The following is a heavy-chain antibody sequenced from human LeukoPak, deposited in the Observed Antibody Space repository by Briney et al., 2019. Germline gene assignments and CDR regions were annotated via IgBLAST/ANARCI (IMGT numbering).Heavy chain of an antibody. CDR3: ARDSTSDFWSGYYYFDY. V-gene: IGHV3-21*04. Sequence: GGSLRLSCAASGFTFSSYSMNWVRQAPGKGLEWVSSISSSSSYIYYADSVKGRFTISRDNAKNSLYLQMNSLRAEDTAVYYCARDSTSDFWSGYYYFDYWGQGTLVTVSS. CDR2: ISSSSSYI. D-gene: IGHD3-3*01. CDR1: GFTFSSYS. J-gene: IGHJ4*02.